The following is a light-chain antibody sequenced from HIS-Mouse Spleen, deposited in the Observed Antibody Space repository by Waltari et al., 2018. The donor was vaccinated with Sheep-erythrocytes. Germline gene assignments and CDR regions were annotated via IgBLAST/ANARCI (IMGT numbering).Light chain of an antibody. V-gene: IGLV2-23*01. CDR1: SSDVGSYNL. CDR2: EGS. Sequence: QSALTQPASVSGSPGQSITIPCTGTSSDVGSYNLVSWYQQHPGKAPKLMIYEGSKRPSGVSNRFSGSKSGNTASLTIYGIQAEDEADYYCCSYAGSSTYVFGTGTKVTVL. J-gene: IGLJ1*01. CDR3: CSYAGSSTYV.